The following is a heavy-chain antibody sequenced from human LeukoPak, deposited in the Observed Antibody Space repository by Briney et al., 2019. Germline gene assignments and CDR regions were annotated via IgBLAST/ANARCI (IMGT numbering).Heavy chain of an antibody. CDR2: IYDSGST. D-gene: IGHD2-2*02. J-gene: IGHJ1*01. V-gene: IGHV4-59*12. CDR1: GGSISSYY. Sequence: SETLSLTCTVSGGSISSYYWSWIRQPPGKGLDWIGYIYDSGSTYYNPSLKSRVTISVDRSKNQFSLKLTSVTAADTAVYYCARDSGYCTGTNCYNFQHWGQGTLVSVSS. CDR3: ARDSGYCTGTNCYNFQH.